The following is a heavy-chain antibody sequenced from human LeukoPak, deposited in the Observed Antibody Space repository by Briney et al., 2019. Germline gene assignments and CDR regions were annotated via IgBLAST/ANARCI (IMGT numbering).Heavy chain of an antibody. J-gene: IGHJ6*03. CDR1: GGSITRSSYY. V-gene: IGHV4-39*07. CDR2: IYYSGST. CDR3: ASASRHYYYMDV. Sequence: PSETLSLTCTVSGGSITRSSYYWGWIRQPPGKGLEWIGSIYYSGSTQYKSSLKSRVTISVDTSKNQFSLKLSSVTAADTAVYYCASASRHYYYMDVWGKGTTVTVSS.